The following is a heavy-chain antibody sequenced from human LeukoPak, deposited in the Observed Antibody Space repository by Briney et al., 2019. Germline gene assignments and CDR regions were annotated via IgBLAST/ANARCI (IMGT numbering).Heavy chain of an antibody. V-gene: IGHV1-2*02. D-gene: IGHD3-10*01. CDR3: ARAYYYGSGSWGPRGNYFDY. Sequence: ASVKVSCKASGYTFTGYYMHWVRQAPGQGLEWMGWINPNSGGTNYAQKFQGRVTMTRDTSISTAYMELSRLRSDDTAVYYCARAYYYGSGSWGPRGNYFDYWGQGALVTVSS. CDR1: GYTFTGYY. CDR2: INPNSGGT. J-gene: IGHJ4*02.